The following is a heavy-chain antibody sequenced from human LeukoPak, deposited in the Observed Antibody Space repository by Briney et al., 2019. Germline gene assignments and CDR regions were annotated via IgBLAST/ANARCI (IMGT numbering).Heavy chain of an antibody. V-gene: IGHV3-23*01. CDR1: GFTFSSYW. J-gene: IGHJ6*03. CDR3: AKDSSSYDWGYMDV. CDR2: IVGSDGRT. D-gene: IGHD3-22*01. Sequence: GGSLTLSCAASGFTFSSYWTRWARQAPGKGREWVSLIVGSDGRTRYADSVKGRFTISRDNSKNTLYLEMNSLRAEDTAVYYCAKDSSSYDWGYMDVWGKGTTVTISS.